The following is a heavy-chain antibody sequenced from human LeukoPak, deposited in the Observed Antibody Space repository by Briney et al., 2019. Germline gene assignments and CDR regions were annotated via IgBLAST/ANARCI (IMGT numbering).Heavy chain of an antibody. Sequence: GGSLRLSCAASGFTFSSYGMHWVRQAPGKGLEWVAVIWYDGSNKYYADSVKGRFTISRDNSKNTLYLQMNSLRTEDTAVYYCAKDRWVAGTVCFDYWGQGTLVTVSS. D-gene: IGHD6-19*01. CDR3: AKDRWVAGTVCFDY. CDR1: GFTFSSYG. J-gene: IGHJ4*02. V-gene: IGHV3-33*06. CDR2: IWYDGSNK.